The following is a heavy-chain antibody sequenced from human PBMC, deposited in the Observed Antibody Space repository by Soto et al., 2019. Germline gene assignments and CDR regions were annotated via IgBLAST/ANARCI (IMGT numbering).Heavy chain of an antibody. CDR3: ARQWELSGYYYGMDV. CDR2: MNPNSGNT. CDR1: GYTFTSYD. V-gene: IGHV1-8*01. Sequence: ASVQVSCNASGYTFTSYDINWVRQATGQGLEGMGWMNPNSGNTGYAQKFQGRVTMTRDTSISTAYMELSSLRSEDTAVYYCARQWELSGYYYGMDVWGQGTTVTVSS. J-gene: IGHJ6*02. D-gene: IGHD1-26*01.